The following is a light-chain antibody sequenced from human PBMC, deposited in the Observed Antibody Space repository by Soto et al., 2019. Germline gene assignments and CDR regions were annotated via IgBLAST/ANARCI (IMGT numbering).Light chain of an antibody. CDR3: LLSYSGARV. V-gene: IGLV7-46*01. J-gene: IGLJ3*02. Sequence: QAVVTQEPSLTVSPGGTVTLNCGSSTGAVTSGHYPYWFQQKPGQAPRPLIYDTSNKHSWTPARFSGSLLGGKAALTLSGAQPEDEAEYYCLLSYSGARVFGGWTKLTVL. CDR1: TGAVTSGHY. CDR2: DTS.